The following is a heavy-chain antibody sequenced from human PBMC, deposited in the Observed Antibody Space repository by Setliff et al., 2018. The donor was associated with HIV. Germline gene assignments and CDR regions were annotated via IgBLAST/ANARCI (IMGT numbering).Heavy chain of an antibody. Sequence: PSETLSLTCTVSGGSISSTSYYWGWIRQPPGTGLEWIGSTSSSGNTYYNPSLKSRVTTSVDTPKNQFSLKLNSVTAADTAVYYCARGLSFYDPGGFDYWGQGTLVTVSS. CDR3: ARGLSFYDPGGFDY. J-gene: IGHJ4*02. D-gene: IGHD3-22*01. V-gene: IGHV4-39*01. CDR1: GGSISSTSYY. CDR2: TSSSGNT.